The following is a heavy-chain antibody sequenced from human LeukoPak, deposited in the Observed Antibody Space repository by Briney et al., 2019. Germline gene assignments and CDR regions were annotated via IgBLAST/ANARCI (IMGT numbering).Heavy chain of an antibody. D-gene: IGHD6-6*01. CDR3: ARGARKLRPFDY. CDR2: INHSGST. V-gene: IGHV4-34*01. CDR1: GGSFSGYY. Sequence: SETLSLTCAVYGGSFSGYYWSWIRQPPGKGLEWIGEINHSGSTNYNPSLKSRVTISVDTSKNQFSLKLSSVTAADTAVHYCARGARKLRPFDYWGQGTLVTVFS. J-gene: IGHJ4*02.